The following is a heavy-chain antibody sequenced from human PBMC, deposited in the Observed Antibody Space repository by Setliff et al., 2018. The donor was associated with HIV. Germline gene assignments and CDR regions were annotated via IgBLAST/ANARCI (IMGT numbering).Heavy chain of an antibody. V-gene: IGHV3-48*03. CDR3: AREGITGTTLHPY. CDR2: ISSNSAIT. D-gene: IGHD1-7*01. J-gene: IGHJ4*02. Sequence: GGSLRLSCAASGFTLNSFEMNWVRQTPGRGLEWVAYISSNSAITHYAESVRGRFTVSRDNARNSLYLQMNNLRVEDTAVYYCAREGITGTTLHPYWGQGTLVTVSS. CDR1: GFTLNSFE.